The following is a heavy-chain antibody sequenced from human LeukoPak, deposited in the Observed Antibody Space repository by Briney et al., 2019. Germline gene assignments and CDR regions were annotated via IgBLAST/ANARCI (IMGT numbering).Heavy chain of an antibody. D-gene: IGHD3-10*01. J-gene: IGHJ4*02. CDR3: ARGRGSENRRRYYFDY. Sequence: ASVTVSCTASGYTFTIYDNNWERHGHGQGHGWMGWMNPNSGNTGYAQKFQARLIITRNTSISTPYIELSSLRSEDTAVYYCARGRGSENRRRYYFDYWGQGTLFTVSS. V-gene: IGHV1-8*03. CDR2: MNPNSGNT. CDR1: GYTFTIYD.